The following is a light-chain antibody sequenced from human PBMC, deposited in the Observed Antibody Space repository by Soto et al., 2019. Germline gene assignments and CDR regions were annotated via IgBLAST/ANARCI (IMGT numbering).Light chain of an antibody. CDR1: QSVGSH. V-gene: IGKV3-15*01. J-gene: IGKJ4*01. CDR2: DVS. CDR3: QQYNNWPLT. Sequence: EIVMTQSPATLSVSPGERATLSCRASQSVGSHLAWYQQKPGQAPRLLIYDVSTRATGSPARFSGSGSGTEFSLTISSLQTEDFAVYYCQQYNNWPLTFGGGTKVEIK.